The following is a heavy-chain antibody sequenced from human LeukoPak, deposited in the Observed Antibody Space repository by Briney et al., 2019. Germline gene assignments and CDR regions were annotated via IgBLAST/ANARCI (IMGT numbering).Heavy chain of an antibody. CDR1: GNTFTGYY. Sequence: GASVRVSCKASGNTFTGYYIHWVRQAPGQGLECMGWMNTNSGDTNYAQKFQGRVTMTRDTSINTAYMELSRLRSDDTAVYYCARAAGGSPFDNWGQGTLVTVSS. CDR2: MNTNSGDT. CDR3: ARAAGGSPFDN. V-gene: IGHV1-2*02. D-gene: IGHD2-15*01. J-gene: IGHJ4*02.